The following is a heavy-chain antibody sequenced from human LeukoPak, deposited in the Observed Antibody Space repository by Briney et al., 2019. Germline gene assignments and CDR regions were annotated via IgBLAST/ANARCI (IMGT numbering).Heavy chain of an antibody. CDR3: AGVLLWFGELWAFDI. D-gene: IGHD3-10*01. CDR2: ISYDGSNK. J-gene: IGHJ3*02. Sequence: PGRSLRLSCAASGFTFSSYAMHWVRQAPGKGLEWVAVISYDGSNKYYADSVKGRFTISRDNSKNTLCLQMNSLRAEDTAVYYCAGVLLWFGELWAFDIWGQGTMVTVSS. V-gene: IGHV3-30-3*01. CDR1: GFTFSSYA.